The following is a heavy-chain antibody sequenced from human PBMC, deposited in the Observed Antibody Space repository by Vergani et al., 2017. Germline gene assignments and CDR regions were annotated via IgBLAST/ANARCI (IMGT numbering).Heavy chain of an antibody. CDR3: AKGTLGYEGSFAY. Sequence: VQLVESGGGLVQPGGSLRLSCAASGFTFSSYAMSWVRQAPGKGLEWVSAISGSGDRTYYADSVKGRFTISRGNSKNTLYLQMNSLRVEDTAAYYCAKGTLGYEGSFAYWGQGTLVTVSS. CDR1: GFTFSSYA. D-gene: IGHD5-12*01. CDR2: ISGSGDRT. V-gene: IGHV3-23*04. J-gene: IGHJ4*02.